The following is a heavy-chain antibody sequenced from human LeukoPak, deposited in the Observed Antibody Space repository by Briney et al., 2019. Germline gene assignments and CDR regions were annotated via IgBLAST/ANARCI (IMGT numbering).Heavy chain of an antibody. CDR2: ISYDGSNK. J-gene: IGHJ3*01. Sequence: GRSLRLSCAASGFTFSSYAMHWVRQAPGKGLEWVAVISYDGSNKYYADSVKGRFSISRDNSKNTLYLQMNSLRAEDTAVYYCARATILYGAFDAFDLWGQGTMVIVSS. CDR1: GFTFSSYA. D-gene: IGHD4-17*01. CDR3: ARATILYGAFDAFDL. V-gene: IGHV3-30-3*01.